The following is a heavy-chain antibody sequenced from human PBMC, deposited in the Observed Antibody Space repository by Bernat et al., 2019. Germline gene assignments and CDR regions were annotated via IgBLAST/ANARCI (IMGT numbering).Heavy chain of an antibody. V-gene: IGHV1-46*01. J-gene: IGHJ4*01. CDR1: GYTFTSYY. CDR3: AREERWLQTFDY. Sequence: QVQLVQSGAEVKKPGASVKVSCKASGYTFTSYYMHWVRQAPGQGLEWMGIINPSGGSTSYAQKFQGRVTMTRDTSTSTVYMELSILRSEDTAVYYCAREERWLQTFDYWDHGTLVTVSS. D-gene: IGHD5-24*01. CDR2: INPSGGST.